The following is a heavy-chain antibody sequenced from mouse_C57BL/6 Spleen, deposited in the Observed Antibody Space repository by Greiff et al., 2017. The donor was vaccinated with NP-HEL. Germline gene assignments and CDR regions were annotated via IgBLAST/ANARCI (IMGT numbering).Heavy chain of an antibody. J-gene: IGHJ4*01. V-gene: IGHV1-59*01. CDR2: IDPSDSYT. CDR3: AREASGYAMDY. D-gene: IGHD3-1*01. Sequence: QVQLQQPGAELVRPGTSVKLSCKASGYTFTSYWMHWVKQRPGQGLEWIGVIDPSDSYTNYNQKFKGKATLTVDTSSSTAYMQLSSLTSEDSAVYYCAREASGYAMDYWGQGTSVTVSS. CDR1: GYTFTSYW.